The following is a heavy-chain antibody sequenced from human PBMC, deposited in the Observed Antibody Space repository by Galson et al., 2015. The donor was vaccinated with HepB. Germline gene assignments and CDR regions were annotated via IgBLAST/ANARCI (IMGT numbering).Heavy chain of an antibody. J-gene: IGHJ3*02. V-gene: IGHV3-48*01. CDR3: ARDRRGWPVFDAFDI. CDR1: GFIFSTFN. D-gene: IGHD6-19*01. CDR2: INSAGNVI. Sequence: SLRLSCAASGFIFSTFNMNWVRQAPGKGLEWISYINSAGNVIYYADSVKGRFTVSRDNAKNSLYLQMNSLRAEDTAVYYCARDRRGWPVFDAFDIWGQGTMVTVSS.